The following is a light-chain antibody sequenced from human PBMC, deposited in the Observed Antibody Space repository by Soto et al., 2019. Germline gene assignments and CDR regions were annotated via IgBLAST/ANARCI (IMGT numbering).Light chain of an antibody. V-gene: IGKV3-15*01. Sequence: EIAMTQAPATLSVSPGERATLSCSASQSASSDLAWYHQKPGQAARLLVYDASTRATGVPARFSGSGSGTEFTLTISSLQSEDSAVYYCQQYKNWLALTFGGGTKVDIK. CDR3: QQYKNWLALT. CDR2: DAS. J-gene: IGKJ4*01. CDR1: QSASSD.